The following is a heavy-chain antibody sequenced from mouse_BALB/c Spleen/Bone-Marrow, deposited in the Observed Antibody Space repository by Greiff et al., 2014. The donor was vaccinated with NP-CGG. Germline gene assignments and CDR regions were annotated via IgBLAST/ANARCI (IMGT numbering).Heavy chain of an antibody. CDR2: IDPSDSET. Sequence: QVQLKESGPQLVRPGASVKISCKASGYSFTSYWMHWMKQRPGQGLEWIGMIDPSDSETRLNQKFKDKATLTVDKSSSTAYMQLSSPTSEDSAVYYCARVWDEGSYAMDYWGQGTSVTVSS. V-gene: IGHV1S126*01. CDR1: GYSFTSYW. J-gene: IGHJ4*01. CDR3: ARVWDEGSYAMDY. D-gene: IGHD4-1*01.